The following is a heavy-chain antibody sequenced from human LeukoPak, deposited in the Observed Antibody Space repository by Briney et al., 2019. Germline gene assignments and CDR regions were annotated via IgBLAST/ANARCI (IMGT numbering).Heavy chain of an antibody. Sequence: PGGSLRLSCAASGFTFSSYSMHWVGQAPGKGLVWVSRINSDGSSTSYADSVKGRFTISRDNAKNTLYLQMNSLRAEDTAVYYCARGGYSSSWLFDYWGQGTLVTVSS. CDR1: GFTFSSYS. V-gene: IGHV3-74*01. CDR2: INSDGSST. J-gene: IGHJ4*02. CDR3: ARGGYSSSWLFDY. D-gene: IGHD6-13*01.